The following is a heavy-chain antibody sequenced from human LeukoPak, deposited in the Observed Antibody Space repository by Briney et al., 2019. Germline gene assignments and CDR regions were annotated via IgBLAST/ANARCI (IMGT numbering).Heavy chain of an antibody. D-gene: IGHD3-9*01. V-gene: IGHV3-74*01. CDR2: INSDGSST. Sequence: PGGSLRLSCAASGFTFSSYWMHLVRQAPGKGLVWVSRINSDGSSTSYADSVKGRFTISRDNAKNTLYLQMNSLRAEDTAVYYCARDAQYYDILTGYYTEYYFDYWGQGTLVTVSS. CDR3: ARDAQYYDILTGYYTEYYFDY. J-gene: IGHJ4*02. CDR1: GFTFSSYW.